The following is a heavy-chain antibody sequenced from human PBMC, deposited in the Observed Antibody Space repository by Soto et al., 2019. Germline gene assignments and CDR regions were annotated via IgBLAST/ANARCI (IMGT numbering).Heavy chain of an antibody. CDR3: ARVGWSIAARYGMDV. D-gene: IGHD6-6*01. V-gene: IGHV1-46*01. J-gene: IGHJ6*02. Sequence: ASVKVSCKASGCTFTSYDMHWVRQAPGQGLEWMGIINPSGGSTSYAQKFQGRVTMTRDTSTSTVYMELSSLRSEDTAVYYCARVGWSIAARYGMDVWGQATTVTVSS. CDR1: GCTFTSYD. CDR2: INPSGGST.